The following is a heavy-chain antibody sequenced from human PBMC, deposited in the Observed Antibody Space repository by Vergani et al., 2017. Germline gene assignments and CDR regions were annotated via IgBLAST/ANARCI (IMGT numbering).Heavy chain of an antibody. J-gene: IGHJ4*02. CDR3: AKYRGYCSSTTCLWALDG. V-gene: IGHV3-23*01. Sequence: EVNLLESGGGLVQPGGSVRLSCEDSGFTFSSFAMSWVRQAPGKGLEWVAAISDTGSVTYHADSVKGRFTISRDNSKNTLYLQMDNLRAEDTATYYCAKYRGYCSSTTCLWALDGWGQGTLVTVSS. CDR1: GFTFSSFA. D-gene: IGHD2-2*01. CDR2: ISDTGSVT.